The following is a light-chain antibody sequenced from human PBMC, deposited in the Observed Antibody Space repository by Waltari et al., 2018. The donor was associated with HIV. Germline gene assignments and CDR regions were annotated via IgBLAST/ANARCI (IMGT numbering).Light chain of an antibody. V-gene: IGLV3-9*01. J-gene: IGLJ3*02. CDR3: QVWDSGSVV. CDR2: RNN. CDR1: NIATKN. Sequence: SYELTQPFSVSVALGQTVRITCGGDNIATKNVHWYHQKPAQAPVLVIYRNNNRPSGIPERFSGSNSGNTATLTISRAQAADESDYYCQVWDSGSVVFGGGTRLTV.